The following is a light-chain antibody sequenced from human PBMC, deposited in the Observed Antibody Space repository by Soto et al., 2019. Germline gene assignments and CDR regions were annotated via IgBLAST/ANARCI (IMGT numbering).Light chain of an antibody. J-gene: IGLJ2*01. Sequence: QPVLTQSPSASASLGASVKLTCTLSSGHSSYSIAWHQQQPDKGPRFLMKLNSDGSHSKGDGIPDRFSGSSSGAERYLTISSLQSEDEADYYCQTWGTGIAVFGGGTKLTVL. CDR1: SGHSSYS. CDR2: LNSDGSH. CDR3: QTWGTGIAV. V-gene: IGLV4-69*01.